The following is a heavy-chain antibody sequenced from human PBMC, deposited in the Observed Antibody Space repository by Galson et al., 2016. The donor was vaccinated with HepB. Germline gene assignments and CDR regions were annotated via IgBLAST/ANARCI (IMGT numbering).Heavy chain of an antibody. Sequence: CAISGDSVTSDETMWNWIRQSPSRGLEWLGRTYYRSQWFSEYAMSVQGRITVTADTSRNQFSLQLDSVTPDDTAAYFCTRGYMQTGMNVWGQGPTVTVSS. V-gene: IGHV6-1*01. D-gene: IGHD5-18*01. J-gene: IGHJ6*02. CDR3: TRGYMQTGMNV. CDR2: TYYRSQWFS. CDR1: GDSVTSDETM.